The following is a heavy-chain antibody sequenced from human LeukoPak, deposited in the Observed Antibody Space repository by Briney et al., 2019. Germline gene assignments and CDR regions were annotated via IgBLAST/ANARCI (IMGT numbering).Heavy chain of an antibody. J-gene: IGHJ6*02. Sequence: SETLSLTCAVYGGSFSGYYWSWIRRPPGKGLEWIGEINHSGSTNYNPSLKSRVTISVDTPKNQFSLKLSSVTAADTAVYYCARGPRMTRTYYYYYGMDVWGQGTTVTVSS. V-gene: IGHV4-34*01. CDR3: ARGPRMTRTYYYYYGMDV. CDR2: INHSGST. D-gene: IGHD2-15*01. CDR1: GGSFSGYY.